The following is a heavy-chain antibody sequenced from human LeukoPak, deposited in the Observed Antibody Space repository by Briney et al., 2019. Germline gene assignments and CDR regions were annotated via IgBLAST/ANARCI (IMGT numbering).Heavy chain of an antibody. V-gene: IGHV3-7*01. J-gene: IGHJ4*02. CDR2: IKQDGSEK. CDR1: GFTFSSYW. CDR3: ARDGYYYGSGSYY. Sequence: PGGSLRLSCAASGFTFSSYWMSWVRQAPGKGLEWVADIKQDGSEKYYVDSVKGRFTISRDNAKNSLYLQMNSLRAEDTAVYYCARDGYYYGSGSYYWGQGTLVTVSS. D-gene: IGHD3-10*01.